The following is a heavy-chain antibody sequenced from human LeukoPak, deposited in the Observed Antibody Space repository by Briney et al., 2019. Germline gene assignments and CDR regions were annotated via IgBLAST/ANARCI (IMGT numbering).Heavy chain of an antibody. V-gene: IGHV3-7*01. CDR2: IKHDGTEN. CDR3: ATYSGTYRDN. Sequence: GGSLRLSCAASGFTFSDYWMSWVRQAPGKGLEWVANIKHDGTENHYVDSVKGRFTISRDNAKNSLYLQMNSLTADDTAVYYCATYSGTYRDNWGQGTLVTVSS. J-gene: IGHJ4*02. D-gene: IGHD1-26*01. CDR1: GFTFSDYW.